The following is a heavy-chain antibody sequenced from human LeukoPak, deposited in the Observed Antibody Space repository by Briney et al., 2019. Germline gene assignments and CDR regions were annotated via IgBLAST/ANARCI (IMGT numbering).Heavy chain of an antibody. CDR1: GGTFSSYA. D-gene: IGHD2-2*01. CDR3: ASRPAVVPAASGDY. Sequence: ASVKVSCKASGGTFSSYAIIWVRQAPGQGLEWMGGVIPIFGTANYAQKFQGRVTITADESTSTAYMELSSLRSEDTAVYYCASRPAVVPAASGDYRGQGTLVTVSS. V-gene: IGHV1-69*13. J-gene: IGHJ4*02. CDR2: VIPIFGTA.